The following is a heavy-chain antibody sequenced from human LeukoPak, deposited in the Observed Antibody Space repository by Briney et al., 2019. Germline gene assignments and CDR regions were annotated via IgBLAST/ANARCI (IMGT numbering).Heavy chain of an antibody. CDR1: GFTFEDYA. CDR2: ISWDSGTI. Sequence: GGSLRLSCAAAGFTFEDYAMHWVRQAPGKGLEWVSGISWDSGTIGYADSVKGRFTISRDNAKSSLYLQMNSLRAEDTALYYCAKGSAGDFDYWGQGTLVTVSS. J-gene: IGHJ4*02. D-gene: IGHD6-13*01. CDR3: AKGSAGDFDY. V-gene: IGHV3-9*01.